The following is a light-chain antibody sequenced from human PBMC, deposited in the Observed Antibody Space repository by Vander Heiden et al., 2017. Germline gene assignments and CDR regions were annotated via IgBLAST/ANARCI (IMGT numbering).Light chain of an antibody. V-gene: IGKV1-33*01. Sequence: DSQMTQSPSSLSASVGDRVTITCQASQDISNYLNWYQQKPGKAPQLLIYDASNLETAVTSRFSGSGSGTDFTFTISSLQPEDIATYYCQQYDNLPLTFGGGTKVEIK. J-gene: IGKJ4*01. CDR1: QDISNY. CDR3: QQYDNLPLT. CDR2: DAS.